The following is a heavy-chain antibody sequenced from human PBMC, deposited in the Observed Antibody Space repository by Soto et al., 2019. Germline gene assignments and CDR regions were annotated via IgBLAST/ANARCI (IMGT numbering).Heavy chain of an antibody. CDR2: ISAYNGNT. CDR3: ARARGNCTNGVCYEQRAWFDP. Sequence: ASVKVSCKASGYTFASYGISWVRQAPGQGLEWMGWISAYNGNTNYAQKLQGRVTMTTDTSTSTAYMELRSLRSDDTAVYYCARARGNCTNGVCYEQRAWFDPWGQGTLVTVSS. J-gene: IGHJ5*02. D-gene: IGHD2-8*01. CDR1: GYTFASYG. V-gene: IGHV1-18*04.